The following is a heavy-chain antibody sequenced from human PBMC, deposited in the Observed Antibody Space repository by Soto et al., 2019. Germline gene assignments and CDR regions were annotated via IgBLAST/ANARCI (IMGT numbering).Heavy chain of an antibody. CDR2: IYYSGST. D-gene: IGHD6-6*01. CDR1: GGSISSGGYY. CDR3: ARGVGIAARRIDY. Sequence: PSETLSLTCTVSGGSISSGGYYWSWIRQHPGKGLEWIGYIYYSGSTYYNPSLKSRVTISVDTSKNQFSLKLSSVTAADTAVYYCARGVGIAARRIDYWGQGTLVTVSS. J-gene: IGHJ4*02. V-gene: IGHV4-31*03.